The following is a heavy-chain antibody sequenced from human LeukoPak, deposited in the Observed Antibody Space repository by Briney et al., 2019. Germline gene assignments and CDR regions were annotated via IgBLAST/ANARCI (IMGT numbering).Heavy chain of an antibody. D-gene: IGHD3/OR15-3a*01. J-gene: IGHJ4*02. CDR3: ARDHGSNRWFFF. CDR1: GSLSSGTYY. CDR2: ISYSGTT. V-gene: IGHV4-39*07. Sequence: SETLSLTCSGSLSSGTYYWGWIRQAPGKGLEWTGSISYSGTTYYNPSLKSRVTISEDTSKSQFSLELSSVTAADTAVYFCARDHGSNRWFFFWGQGTLVTVSS.